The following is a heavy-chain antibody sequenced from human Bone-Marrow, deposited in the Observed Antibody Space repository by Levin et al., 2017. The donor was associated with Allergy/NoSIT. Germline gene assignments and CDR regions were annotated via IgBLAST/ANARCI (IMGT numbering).Heavy chain of an antibody. CDR1: GINFSRYG. D-gene: IGHD3-10*01. Sequence: GESLKISCVVSGINFSRYGMHWVRQAPGKGLEWVAVISYDGNDKKYVDSVKGRFIISRDDSKNTVFLQMNSLRPEDTAVYYCARDAPPFMTMVRGAPFDPWGRGTLVIVSS. J-gene: IGHJ5*02. CDR3: ARDAPPFMTMVRGAPFDP. CDR2: ISYDGNDK. V-gene: IGHV3-30*03.